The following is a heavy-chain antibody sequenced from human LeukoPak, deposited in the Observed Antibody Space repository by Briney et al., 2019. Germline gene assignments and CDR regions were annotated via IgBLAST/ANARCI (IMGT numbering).Heavy chain of an antibody. V-gene: IGHV4-34*01. D-gene: IGHD2-2*02. CDR3: ARVGYCSSTSCYKNTNFDY. CDR1: GGSFSGYY. CDR2: INHSGST. J-gene: IGHJ4*02. Sequence: ETLSLTCAVYGGSFSGYYWSWIRQPPGKGLEWIGEINHSGSTNYNPSLTSRVTISVDTSKNQFSLKLSSVTAADTAVYYCARVGYCSSTSCYKNTNFDYWGQGTLVTVSS.